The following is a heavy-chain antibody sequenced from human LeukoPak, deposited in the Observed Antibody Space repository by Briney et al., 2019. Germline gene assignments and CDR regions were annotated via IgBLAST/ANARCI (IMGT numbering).Heavy chain of an antibody. Sequence: GGSLRLSCAASGFTVSSNYMSWVRQAPGKGLEWVSYITSSSSTIYYADSVKGRFTISRDNAKNSLYLQMNSLRDEGTAVYYCASAYTSGSYWGQGTLVTVSS. CDR1: GFTVSSNY. V-gene: IGHV3-48*02. CDR3: ASAYTSGSY. J-gene: IGHJ4*02. CDR2: ITSSSSTI. D-gene: IGHD6-19*01.